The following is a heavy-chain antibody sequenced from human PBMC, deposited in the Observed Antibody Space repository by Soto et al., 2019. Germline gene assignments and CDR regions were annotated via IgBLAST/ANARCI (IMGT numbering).Heavy chain of an antibody. V-gene: IGHV4-59*01. Sequence: PSETLSLTCTVSGGSTSSYYWSWIRQPPGKGLEWIGYIYYSGSTNYNPSLKSRVTISVDTSKNQFSLKLSSVTAADTAVYYCARGLAARDFDYWGHGTLVTVSS. CDR1: GGSTSSYY. D-gene: IGHD6-6*01. CDR3: ARGLAARDFDY. CDR2: IYYSGST. J-gene: IGHJ4*01.